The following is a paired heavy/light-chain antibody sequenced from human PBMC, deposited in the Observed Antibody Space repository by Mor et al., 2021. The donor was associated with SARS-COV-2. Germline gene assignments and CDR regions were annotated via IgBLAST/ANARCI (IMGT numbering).Light chain of an antibody. Sequence: IVMTQSPATLSVSPGERATLSCRASQSVSSDLAWYQQKPGQAPRLLIYGASSRATGIPARFSGSGSGTEFTLTISSLQSEDFAVYYCQQYNNWPRTFGQGTKVDVK. CDR3: QQYNNWPRT. CDR2: GAS. V-gene: IGKV3-15*01. CDR1: QSVSSD. J-gene: IGKJ1*01.
Heavy chain of an antibody. D-gene: IGHD2-2*01. V-gene: IGHV1-69*01. CDR3: ARSGGFCGSRSCRVWFDP. CDR2: IIPIFGAT. Sequence: QVQLVQSGAEVKKPGSSVKVSCKASGGTFNSYVVSWVRQAPGQGLEWMGGIIPIFGATNYAQKFQGRITITADESTSTAYMELSSLKSEDTAIYFCARSGGFCGSRSCRVWFDPWGQGTLVSVSS. J-gene: IGHJ5*02. CDR1: GGTFNSYV.